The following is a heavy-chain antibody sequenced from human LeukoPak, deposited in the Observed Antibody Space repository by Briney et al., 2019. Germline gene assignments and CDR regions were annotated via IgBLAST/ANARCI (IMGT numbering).Heavy chain of an antibody. V-gene: IGHV4-59*01. CDR1: GGSISRYY. D-gene: IGHD4-23*01. J-gene: IGHJ6*02. CDR3: ARESTPHYYSYGMDV. Sequence: SETRSLTCTVAGGSISRYYWGWIRQPPGKGLEWIGYIYYSGSTNYNPSLKSRVTISVDTSKNQFSLKLSSVTAADTAVYYCARESTPHYYSYGMDVWGQGTTVTVSS. CDR2: IYYSGST.